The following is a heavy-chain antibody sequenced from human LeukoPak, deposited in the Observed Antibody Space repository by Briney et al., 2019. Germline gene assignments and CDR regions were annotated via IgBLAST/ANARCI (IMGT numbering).Heavy chain of an antibody. Sequence: ASVKVSCKVSGYTLTELSMHWVRQAPGKGLEWMGGFDPEDGETIYAQKFQGRDTMTEDTSTDTAYMELSSLRSEDTAVYYCATGVAAGGSLTGWGQGTLVTVSS. CDR3: ATGVAAGGSLTG. CDR1: GYTLTELS. J-gene: IGHJ4*02. V-gene: IGHV1-24*01. CDR2: FDPEDGET. D-gene: IGHD6-13*01.